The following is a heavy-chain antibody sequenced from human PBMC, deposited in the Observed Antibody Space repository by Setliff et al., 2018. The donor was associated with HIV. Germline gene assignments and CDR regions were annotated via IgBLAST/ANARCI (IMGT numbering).Heavy chain of an antibody. Sequence: ASVKVSCKASGYTFTTYGISWVRQAPGQGLEWMGWISAYNGNTNYAQKVQGRVTVTTDTATSAAYMELRGLTSDDTAVYYCARGPKLMIPTSNWFDSWGQGAPVTVSS. CDR2: ISAYNGNT. V-gene: IGHV1-18*01. J-gene: IGHJ5*01. CDR3: ARGPKLMIPTSNWFDS. D-gene: IGHD3-22*01. CDR1: GYTFTTYG.